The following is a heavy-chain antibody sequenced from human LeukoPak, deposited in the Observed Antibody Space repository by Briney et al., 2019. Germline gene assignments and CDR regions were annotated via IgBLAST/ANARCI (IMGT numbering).Heavy chain of an antibody. V-gene: IGHV4-59*01. Sequence: PSETLSLTCTVSGGSISSYYWSWIRQPPGKGLEWIGYIYYSGSTNYNPPLKSRVTISVDTSKNQFSLKLSSVTAADTAVYYCARADREFDGMDVWGQGTTVTVSS. CDR3: ARADREFDGMDV. CDR1: GGSISSYY. J-gene: IGHJ6*02. CDR2: IYYSGST. D-gene: IGHD1-14*01.